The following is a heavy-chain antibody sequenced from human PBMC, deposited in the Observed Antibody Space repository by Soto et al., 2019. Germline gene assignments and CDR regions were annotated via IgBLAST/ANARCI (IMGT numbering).Heavy chain of an antibody. CDR2: IYSGGTT. Sequence: EVQLVESGGGLVQPGGSLRLSCAASGFTVSSNYMSWVRQAPGKGLEWVSVIYSGGTTYYADSVKGRFPISRDNSKNTLYRQMNSLRAGDTAVYYCARNGDSSDYRGWFDPWGQGTLVTVSS. V-gene: IGHV3-66*01. CDR1: GFTVSSNY. J-gene: IGHJ5*02. CDR3: ARNGDSSDYRGWFDP. D-gene: IGHD3-22*01.